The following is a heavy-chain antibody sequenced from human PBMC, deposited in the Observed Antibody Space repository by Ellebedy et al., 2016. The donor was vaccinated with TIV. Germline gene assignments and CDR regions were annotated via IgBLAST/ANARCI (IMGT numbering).Heavy chain of an antibody. CDR1: GCPITNYY. CDR2: MHYNGIT. J-gene: IGHJ6*02. CDR3: ARNTWYYYFYGMDV. V-gene: IGHV4-59*12. Sequence: SETLSLTCTVSGCPITNYYWSWIRQPPGKGLEWIGYMHYNGITNFNTSLRGRASISLDTSKNQFSLKVTSVTAADTAVYYCARNTWYYYFYGMDVWGQGTTVTVSS.